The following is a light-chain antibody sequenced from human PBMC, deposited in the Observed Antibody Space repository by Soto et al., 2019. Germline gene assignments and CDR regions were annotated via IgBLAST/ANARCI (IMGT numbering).Light chain of an antibody. V-gene: IGLV1-47*01. J-gene: IGLJ1*01. CDR1: NSNIGGNY. CDR3: AAWDDSLSGYV. CDR2: RNN. Sequence: QSVLTQPPSASGTPGQRVTISCSGRNSNIGGNYVYWYQQLPGTAPKLLIYRNNQRPSGVPDRFSGSKSGTSASLAISGLRSEDEADYYCAAWDDSLSGYVFGTGTKLTVL.